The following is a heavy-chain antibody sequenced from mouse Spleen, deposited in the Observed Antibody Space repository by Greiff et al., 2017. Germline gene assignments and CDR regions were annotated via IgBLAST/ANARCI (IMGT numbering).Heavy chain of an antibody. Sequence: EVQLQESGGGLVQPGGSMKLSCTASGFTFIDAWMDWVRQSPEKGLEWIAEIRNKADNYAIYYAESVKGRFTISRDDSRNNVYLQMNSLRAEDSGIYFCAGSWFAYWGQGTLVTVSA. D-gene: IGHD3-1*01. V-gene: IGHV6-6*01. CDR2: IRNKADNYAI. CDR3: AGSWFAY. CDR1: GFTFIDAW. J-gene: IGHJ3*01.